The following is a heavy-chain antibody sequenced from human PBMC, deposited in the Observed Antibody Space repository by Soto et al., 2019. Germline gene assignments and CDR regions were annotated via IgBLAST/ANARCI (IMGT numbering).Heavy chain of an antibody. Sequence: PSETLSLTCTVSGGSISSSSYYWGWIRQPPGKGLEWIGSIYYSGSTYYNPSLKSRVTISVDTSKNQFSLKLSSVTAADTAVYYCATPYYYDSSGYYPSAFDIWGQGTMVTVSS. D-gene: IGHD3-22*01. J-gene: IGHJ3*02. V-gene: IGHV4-39*01. CDR3: ATPYYYDSSGYYPSAFDI. CDR1: GGSISSSSYY. CDR2: IYYSGST.